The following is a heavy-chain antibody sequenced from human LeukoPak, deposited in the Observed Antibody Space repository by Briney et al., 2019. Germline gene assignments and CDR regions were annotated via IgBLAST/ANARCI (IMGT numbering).Heavy chain of an antibody. J-gene: IGHJ6*02. CDR3: ARDQWLTHYYYYGMDV. CDR2: FDPEDGET. CDR1: GYTLTELS. D-gene: IGHD6-19*01. V-gene: IGHV1-24*01. Sequence: GASVKVSCKVSGYTLTELSMHWVRQAPGKGLEWMGGFDPEDGETIYAQKFQGRVTMTEDTSTDTAYMELSSLRSEDTAVYYCARDQWLTHYYYYGMDVWGQGTTVTVSS.